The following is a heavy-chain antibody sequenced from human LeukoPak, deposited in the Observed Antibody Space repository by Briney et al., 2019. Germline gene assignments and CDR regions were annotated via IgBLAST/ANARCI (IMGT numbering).Heavy chain of an antibody. Sequence: GASVKVSCKASGYSFADYYMHWVRQAPGQGLEWMGWINPNSGGTNYAQKFQGRVTMTRDTSISTAYMELSRLRSDDTAVYYCASAVAAESYYYYYMDVWGKGTTVTISS. CDR2: INPNSGGT. J-gene: IGHJ6*03. D-gene: IGHD6-19*01. V-gene: IGHV1-2*02. CDR1: GYSFADYY. CDR3: ASAVAAESYYYYYMDV.